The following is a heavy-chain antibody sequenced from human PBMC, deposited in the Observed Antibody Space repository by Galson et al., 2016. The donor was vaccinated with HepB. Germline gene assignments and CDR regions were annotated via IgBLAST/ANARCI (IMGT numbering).Heavy chain of an antibody. J-gene: IGHJ6*02. CDR2: AYQRSSWTN. CDR3: ARGQHTAMDV. D-gene: IGHD6-13*01. V-gene: IGHV6-1*01. Sequence: CAISGDSVSRTGPAWSWLRQSPSRGLEWLGRAYQRSSWTNDYSESVKSRITISPDTSKNQFSLQLNSVTPEDTAVYYCARGQHTAMDVWGRGTTVTVSS. CDR1: GDSVSRTGPA.